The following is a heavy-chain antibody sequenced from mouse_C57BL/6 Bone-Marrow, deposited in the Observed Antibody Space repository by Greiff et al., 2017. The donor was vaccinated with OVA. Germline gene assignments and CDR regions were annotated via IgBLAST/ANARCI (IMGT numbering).Heavy chain of an antibody. Sequence: VQLQQSGPELVKPGASVKIPCKASGYTFTDYNMDWVKQSHGKSLEWIGDINPNNGGTIYNQKFKGKATLTVDKSSSTAYMELRSLTSEDTAVYYCARRWLLLDYWGQGTTLTVSS. J-gene: IGHJ2*01. CDR2: INPNNGGT. CDR3: ARRWLLLDY. V-gene: IGHV1-18*01. CDR1: GYTFTDYN. D-gene: IGHD2-3*01.